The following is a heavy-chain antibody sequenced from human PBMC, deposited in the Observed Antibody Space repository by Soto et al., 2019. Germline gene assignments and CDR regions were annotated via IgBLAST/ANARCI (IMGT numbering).Heavy chain of an antibody. Sequence: EVQLVESGGGLVQPGGSLKLSGAASGFTFSGSAMHWVRQASGKGLEWVGRIRSKANSYATAYAASVKGRFTISRDDSKNTAYLQMNSLKTEDTAVYYCTSLDYGADYWGQGTLVTVSS. CDR2: IRSKANSYAT. V-gene: IGHV3-73*02. CDR1: GFTFSGSA. CDR3: TSLDYGADY. D-gene: IGHD4-17*01. J-gene: IGHJ4*02.